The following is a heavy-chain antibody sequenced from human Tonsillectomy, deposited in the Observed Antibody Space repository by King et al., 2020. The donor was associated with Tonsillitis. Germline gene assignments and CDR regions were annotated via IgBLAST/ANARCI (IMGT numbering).Heavy chain of an antibody. V-gene: IGHV3-30*02. J-gene: IGHJ6*02. Sequence: HVQLVQSGGGVVQPGGSLRLSCAASGFTFSSYGMHWVRQAPGKGLEWVAFIRYDGSNKYYADYVKGRFTISRDNSKNTLYLQMNSLRAEDTAVYYCAKSMVRGRGNYYYYYGMDVWGQGTTVTVSS. CDR2: IRYDGSNK. CDR1: GFTFSSYG. D-gene: IGHD3-10*01. CDR3: AKSMVRGRGNYYYYYGMDV.